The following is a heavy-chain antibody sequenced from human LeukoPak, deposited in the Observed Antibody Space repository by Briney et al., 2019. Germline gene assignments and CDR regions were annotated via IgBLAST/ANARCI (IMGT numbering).Heavy chain of an antibody. CDR3: ARALDYYYYVVV. CDR1: GFTFSDYY. J-gene: IGHJ6*03. V-gene: IGHV3-11*04. Sequence: GGSLRLSCAASGFTFSDYYMSWIRQAPGKGLEWVSYISSSGSTIYYADSVEGRFTISRDNAKNSLYLQMNSLRAEDTAVYYCARALDYYYYVVVWGKGTTVTVSS. CDR2: ISSSGSTI.